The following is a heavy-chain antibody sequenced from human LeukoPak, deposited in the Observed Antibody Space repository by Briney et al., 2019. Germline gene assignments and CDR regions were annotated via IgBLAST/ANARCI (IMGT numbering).Heavy chain of an antibody. J-gene: IGHJ4*02. CDR3: ARDLSSSWTTIDY. V-gene: IGHV3-30*04. D-gene: IGHD6-13*01. CDR1: GFTFSSYA. Sequence: GRSLRLSCAASGFTFSSYAMHWVRQAPGKGLEWVAVISYDGSNKYYADSVKGRFTISRDNSKNTLYLQMNSQRAEDTAVYYCARDLSSSWTTIDYWGQGTLVTVSS. CDR2: ISYDGSNK.